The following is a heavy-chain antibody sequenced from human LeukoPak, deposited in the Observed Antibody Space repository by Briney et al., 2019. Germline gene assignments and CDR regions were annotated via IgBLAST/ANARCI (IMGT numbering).Heavy chain of an antibody. J-gene: IGHJ3*02. CDR2: IYSGGRT. V-gene: IGHV3-66*01. CDR3: ARAPDGYEAFDI. CDR1: GFIVSSNY. Sequence: AGSLRLSCAVSGFIVSSNYMTWVRQAPGKGLEWVLVIYSGGRTYYADSVKGRLTTSRDNSKNTLYLQMNSLGAEDTAVYYCARAPDGYEAFDIWGQGTMVTVSS. D-gene: IGHD3-22*01.